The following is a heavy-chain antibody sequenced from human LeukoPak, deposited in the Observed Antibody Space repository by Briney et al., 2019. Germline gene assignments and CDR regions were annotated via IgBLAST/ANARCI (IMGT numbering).Heavy chain of an antibody. J-gene: IGHJ4*02. Sequence: GGSLRLSCAASGFTFSSYGMHWVRQAPGKGLEWVAFIRYDGSNKYYADSVKGRFTIPRDNSKNTLYLQMNSLRAEDTAVYYCAKWDYYYDSSGYYYFDYWGQGTLVTVSS. CDR1: GFTFSSYG. CDR2: IRYDGSNK. V-gene: IGHV3-30*02. D-gene: IGHD3-22*01. CDR3: AKWDYYYDSSGYYYFDY.